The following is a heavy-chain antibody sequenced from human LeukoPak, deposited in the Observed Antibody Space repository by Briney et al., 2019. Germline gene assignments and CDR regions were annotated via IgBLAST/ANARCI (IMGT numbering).Heavy chain of an antibody. J-gene: IGHJ6*03. CDR1: GYTFSSNG. Sequence: ASVKVSCKASGYTFSSNGIIWVRQAPGQGLEWTGWINPDNDNTKYGQTLQGRLTMTTDTSPSTTYMELRNLRSDDTAVYYCARVYGYYYYYMDVWGKGTTVTVSS. CDR2: INPDNDNT. CDR3: ARVYGYYYYYMDV. V-gene: IGHV1-18*01. D-gene: IGHD4-17*01.